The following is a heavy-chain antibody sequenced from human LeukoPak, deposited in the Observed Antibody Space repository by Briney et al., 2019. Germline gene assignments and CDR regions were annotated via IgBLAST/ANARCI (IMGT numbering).Heavy chain of an antibody. CDR3: ARDKIAALGYDNWFDP. V-gene: IGHV1-2*02. J-gene: IGHJ5*02. Sequence: ASVKVSCKASGYTFTGYYMHWVRQAPGQGLEWMGWINPNSGGTNYAQKFQGRVTMTRDTSISTAYMELGRLRSDDTAVYYCARDKIAALGYDNWFDPWGQGTLVTVSS. CDR1: GYTFTGYY. CDR2: INPNSGGT. D-gene: IGHD6-6*01.